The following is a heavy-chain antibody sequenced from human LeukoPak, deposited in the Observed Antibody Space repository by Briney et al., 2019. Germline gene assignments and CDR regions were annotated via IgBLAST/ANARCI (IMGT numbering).Heavy chain of an antibody. CDR3: ARGSLSVAGLFDY. V-gene: IGHV1-46*01. CDR1: GYTFTSYY. CDR2: INPSGGST. Sequence: ASVKVSCRASGYTFTSYYIHWVRQAPGQGLEWMGIINPSGGSTSYAQKFQGRVTMTRDTSTSTVYVELSSLRSEDTAVYYCARGSLSVAGLFDYWGREPWSLSP. D-gene: IGHD6-19*01. J-gene: IGHJ4*02.